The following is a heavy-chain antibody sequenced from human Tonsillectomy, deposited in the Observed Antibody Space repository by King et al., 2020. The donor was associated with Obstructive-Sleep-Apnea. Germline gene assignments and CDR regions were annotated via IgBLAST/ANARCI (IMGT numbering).Heavy chain of an antibody. Sequence: VQLVESGGGLVQPGGSLRLSCAASGFSFSSRWMSWVRQAPGKGLEWVANINKDGTEKHYLDSVKGRFTTSRDNAKNSLFLQMDSLRAEDTAVYYCARVPPLDNFWSLDLDHWGQGTLVTVSS. CDR2: INKDGTEK. V-gene: IGHV3-7*03. CDR1: GFSFSSRW. J-gene: IGHJ4*02. CDR3: ARVPPLDNFWSLDLDH. D-gene: IGHD3-3*01.